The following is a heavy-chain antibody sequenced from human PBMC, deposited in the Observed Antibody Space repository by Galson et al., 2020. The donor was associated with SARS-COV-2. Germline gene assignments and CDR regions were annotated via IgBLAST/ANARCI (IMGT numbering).Heavy chain of an antibody. V-gene: IGHV2-70*04. J-gene: IGHJ4*02. CDR2: IDWDDDK. D-gene: IGHD3-10*01. CDR1: GFSLNTGGMR. Sequence: SGPTLVKPTQTLALTCTVSGFSLNTGGMRVSWIRQPPGKALEWLARIDWDDDKFYNTSLKARLTISKDASKNQVVLIMTSMDPLDTATYFCARMIGRTAWYYDFWGQGTLVTVSS. CDR3: ARMIGRTAWYYDF.